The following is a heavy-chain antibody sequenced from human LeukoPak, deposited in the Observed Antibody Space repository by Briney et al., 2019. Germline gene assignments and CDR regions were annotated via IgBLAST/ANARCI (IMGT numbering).Heavy chain of an antibody. Sequence: TSETLTLTCAVSGGSFSGYYWSWIRQPPGKGLEWIGEINHSGSTNYNPSLKSRVTISVDTSKNQFSLKLSSVTAADTAVYYCAREPRYSSGWYGGFWFDPWGQGTLVTVSS. CDR1: GGSFSGYY. V-gene: IGHV4-34*01. D-gene: IGHD6-19*01. CDR3: AREPRYSSGWYGGFWFDP. J-gene: IGHJ5*02. CDR2: INHSGST.